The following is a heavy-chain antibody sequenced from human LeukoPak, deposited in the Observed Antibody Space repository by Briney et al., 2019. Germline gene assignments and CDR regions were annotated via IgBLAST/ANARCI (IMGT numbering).Heavy chain of an antibody. CDR3: ARGGVDYGGVGGYFDY. CDR1: GGSFSGYY. J-gene: IGHJ4*02. Sequence: SETLSLTCAVYGGSFSGYYWGWIRQPPGKGLEWIGEISHGGITHYNPSLKSRVTISVDTSKNQFSLKLSSVTAADTAVYYCARGGVDYGGVGGYFDYWGQGILVTVSS. CDR2: ISHGGIT. D-gene: IGHD4-23*01. V-gene: IGHV4-34*01.